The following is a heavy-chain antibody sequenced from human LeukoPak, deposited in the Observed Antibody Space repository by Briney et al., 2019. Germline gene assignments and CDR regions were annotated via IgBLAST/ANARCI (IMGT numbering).Heavy chain of an antibody. CDR3: VKDSVWEPGDY. V-gene: IGHV3-23*01. D-gene: IGHD1-26*01. CDR2: ISGSGGST. Sequence: PGGSLRLSCAASGFTFSSYAMSWVRQAPGKGLEWVSAISGSGGSTYYADSVKGRFTISRDNSKNTLYLQMNSLRVEDTALYYCVKDSVWEPGDYWGQGTLVTVSS. CDR1: GFTFSSYA. J-gene: IGHJ4*02.